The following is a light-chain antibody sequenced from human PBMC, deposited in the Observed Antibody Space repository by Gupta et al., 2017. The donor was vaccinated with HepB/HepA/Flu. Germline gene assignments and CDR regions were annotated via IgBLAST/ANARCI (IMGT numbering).Light chain of an antibody. V-gene: IGKV1-5*03. CDR2: KAS. CDR1: QSISSW. Sequence: IQMTQSPSTVSACVGDRVTITCRASQSISSWLAWYQQKPGQAPKLLIQKASNLESGVPSRFSGSGSGTEFTLTISSLQPDDFATYYCQQDNSDSETFGQGTKVEIK. J-gene: IGKJ1*01. CDR3: QQDNSDSET.